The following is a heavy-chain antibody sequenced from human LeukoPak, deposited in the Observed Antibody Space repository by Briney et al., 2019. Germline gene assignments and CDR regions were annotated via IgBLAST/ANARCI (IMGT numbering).Heavy chain of an antibody. CDR1: GGSISTYY. CDR2: IYYSGST. D-gene: IGHD2-2*01. J-gene: IGHJ3*02. V-gene: IGHV4-59*01. CDR3: ARDGGKYCSSTSCRNAFDI. Sequence: SETRSLTCTVSGGSISTYYWSWIRQPPGKGLEWIGYIYYSGSTNYNPSLKSRVTISVDTSKNQFSLYLSSVTAADTVVYYCARDGGKYCSSTSCRNAFDIWGQGTMVTVSA.